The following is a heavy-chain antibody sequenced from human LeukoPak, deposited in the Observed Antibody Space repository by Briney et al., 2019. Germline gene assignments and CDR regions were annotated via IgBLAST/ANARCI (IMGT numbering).Heavy chain of an antibody. CDR1: GFTFSTYG. Sequence: GGTLRLSCAASGFTFSTYGMSWVRQAPGKGLEWVSAISGSGDSTYYADSVKGRFTISRDNSKNTLYLQMNSLRAEDTAVYYCAKVAYYNDSSGYYLDAFDIWGQGTMVTVSS. CDR3: AKVAYYNDSSGYYLDAFDI. J-gene: IGHJ3*02. D-gene: IGHD3-22*01. V-gene: IGHV3-23*01. CDR2: ISGSGDST.